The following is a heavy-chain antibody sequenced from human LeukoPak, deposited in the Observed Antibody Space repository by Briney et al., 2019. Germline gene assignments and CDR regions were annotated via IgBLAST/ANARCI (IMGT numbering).Heavy chain of an antibody. CDR1: GGSISSGGYY. CDR2: IYYSGST. Sequence: SETLSLTCTVSGGSISSGGYYWSWIRQHPGKGLEWIGYIYYSGSTYYNPSLKSRVTISVDTSKNQFSLKLSSVTAADTAVYYCAREVAYCGGDCYNWSDPWGQGTLVTVSS. CDR3: AREVAYCGGDCYNWSDP. J-gene: IGHJ5*02. V-gene: IGHV4-31*03. D-gene: IGHD2-21*02.